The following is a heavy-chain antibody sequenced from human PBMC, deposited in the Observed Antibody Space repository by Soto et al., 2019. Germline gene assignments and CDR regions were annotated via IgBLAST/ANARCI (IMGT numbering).Heavy chain of an antibody. CDR1: VDSSSSDSYY. CDR3: ARQSSGYTYGGGFDY. D-gene: IGHD5-18*01. Sequence: PSETLSLTGTVPVDSSSSDSYYWGWILQPPGKGLECIGSVYYSGRTYYNPSLESRVTISVDTSKSQFSLNLRSVTAADTAVYYCARQSSGYTYGGGFDYWGQGTLVTVSS. V-gene: IGHV4-39*01. CDR2: VYYSGRT. J-gene: IGHJ4*02.